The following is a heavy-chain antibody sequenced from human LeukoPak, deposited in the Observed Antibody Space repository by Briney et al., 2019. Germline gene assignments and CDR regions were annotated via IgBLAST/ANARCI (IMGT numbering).Heavy chain of an antibody. Sequence: GGSLRLSCAASGFIFSDYYMTWIRQAPGKGLDWISYISSDSSYTRYADSVKGRFTVSRDNAKNSLYLQMNSLRAEDTAVYYCGRLHSTAAAGTYDYWGQGTLGTVSS. V-gene: IGHV3-11*06. CDR1: GFIFSDYY. CDR2: ISSDSSYT. D-gene: IGHD6-13*01. CDR3: GRLHSTAAAGTYDY. J-gene: IGHJ4*02.